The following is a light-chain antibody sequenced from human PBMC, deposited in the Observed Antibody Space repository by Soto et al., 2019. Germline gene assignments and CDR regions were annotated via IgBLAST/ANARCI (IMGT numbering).Light chain of an antibody. CDR3: QQYGSSPLWT. CDR2: GAS. J-gene: IGKJ1*01. V-gene: IGKV3-20*01. Sequence: EIVLTQSPGTLSLSPGERSTLSVRASQSVSSSYLAWYQQTPGQAPRLXXYGASSRATGIPDRFSGSGSGTDFTLTISRLEPEDFAVYDCQQYGSSPLWTFGQGTKVDIK. CDR1: QSVSSSY.